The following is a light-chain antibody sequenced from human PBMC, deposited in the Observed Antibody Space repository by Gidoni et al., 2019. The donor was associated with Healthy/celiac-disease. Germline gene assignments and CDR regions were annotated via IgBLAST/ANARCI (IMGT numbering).Light chain of an antibody. Sequence: DIQMTQSPSSLSASVGDRVTITCRAIQSISSYLNWYHQKPGKAPKLLIYAASSLQSWVPSRFSGSGSGTDFTLTISSLQPEDFATYYCQQSYSTPQYSFGQGTKLEIK. J-gene: IGKJ2*03. CDR1: QSISSY. CDR3: QQSYSTPQYS. CDR2: AAS. V-gene: IGKV1-39*01.